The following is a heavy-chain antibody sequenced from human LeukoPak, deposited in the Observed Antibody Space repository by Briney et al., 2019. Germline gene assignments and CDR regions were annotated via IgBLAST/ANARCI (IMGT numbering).Heavy chain of an antibody. J-gene: IGHJ4*02. CDR1: GFTFSSYG. CDR3: ARGRHCSSTSCYTYFDY. D-gene: IGHD2-2*02. Sequence: GRSLRLSCAASGFTFSSYGMHWVRQAPGKGLEWVAVIWYDGSNKYYADSVKGRFTVSRDNSKNTLYLQMNSLRAEDTAVYYCARGRHCSSTSCYTYFDYWGQGTLVTVSS. V-gene: IGHV3-33*01. CDR2: IWYDGSNK.